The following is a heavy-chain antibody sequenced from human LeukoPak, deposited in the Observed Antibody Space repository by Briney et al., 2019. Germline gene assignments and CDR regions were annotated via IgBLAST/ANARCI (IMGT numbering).Heavy chain of an antibody. D-gene: IGHD6-19*01. CDR3: ARMGIAVAGVFDY. V-gene: IGHV3-30*04. J-gene: IGHJ4*02. Sequence: GRSLTLSCAASGFTFSSYAMHWVRQAPGKGLEWVAVISYDGSNKYYADSVKGRFTISRDNSKNTLYLQMNSLRAEDTAVYYCARMGIAVAGVFDYWGQGTLVAVSS. CDR1: GFTFSSYA. CDR2: ISYDGSNK.